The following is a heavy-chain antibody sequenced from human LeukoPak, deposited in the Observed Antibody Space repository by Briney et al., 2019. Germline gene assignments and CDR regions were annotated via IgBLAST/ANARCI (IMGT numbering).Heavy chain of an antibody. CDR2: ISSSVSTI. D-gene: IGHD3-3*01. J-gene: IGHJ2*01. CDR3: ARVAGDLWSGPSPYWHSDL. Sequence: GGSLRLSCAASGFTFSLYNMNWVRQAPGKGLEWISYISSSVSTIYYAGSVKGRFTISRDNAKNSLHLQMNSLRAEDTAVYYCARVAGDLWSGPSPYWHSDLWGRGTLVTVSS. CDR1: GFTFSLYN. V-gene: IGHV3-48*01.